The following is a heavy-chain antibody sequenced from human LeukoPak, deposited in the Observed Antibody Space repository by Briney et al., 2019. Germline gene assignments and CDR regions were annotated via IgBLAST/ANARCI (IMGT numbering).Heavy chain of an antibody. CDR2: IWYVGGNK. J-gene: IGHJ4*02. CDR1: GFTFRSYG. V-gene: IGHV3-33*01. CDR3: ARALVVVPAAHFDY. D-gene: IGHD2-2*01. Sequence: GGSLRLSCAASGFTFRSYGMRWVRQAPGKGLGWVAVIWYVGGNKYYADSVKGRFTISRDNSKNTLYLQMSRRGAEVTAVYYCARALVVVPAAHFDYGGQGTLVTVSS.